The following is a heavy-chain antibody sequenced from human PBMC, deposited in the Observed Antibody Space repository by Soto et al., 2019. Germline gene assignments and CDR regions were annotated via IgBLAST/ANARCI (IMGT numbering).Heavy chain of an antibody. Sequence: PGGSLRLSCAASGFTFSTYAMHWVCQAPAKGLEWVALISFDGTKRYYSDSFKGRFTISRDNSENTLYLQMNSLRVEDTAVYYCAKFRYYDSSGYYPYDAFDIWGQGTKVTVSS. J-gene: IGHJ3*02. V-gene: IGHV3-30*18. CDR2: ISFDGTKR. CDR1: GFTFSTYA. D-gene: IGHD3-22*01. CDR3: AKFRYYDSSGYYPYDAFDI.